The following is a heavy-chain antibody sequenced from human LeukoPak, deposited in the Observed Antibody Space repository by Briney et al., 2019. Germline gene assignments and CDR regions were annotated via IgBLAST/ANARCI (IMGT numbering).Heavy chain of an antibody. CDR3: ARDTGYYDSSGKHDAFDI. D-gene: IGHD3-22*01. CDR2: IIPIFGTA. J-gene: IGHJ3*02. CDR1: GGTFSSYA. V-gene: IGHV1-69*13. Sequence: SVKVSCKASGGTFSSYAISWVRQAPGQGLEWMGGIIPIFGTANYAQKFQGRVTITADESTSTAYMELSSLRSEDTAVCYCARDTGYYDSSGKHDAFDIWGQGTMVTVSS.